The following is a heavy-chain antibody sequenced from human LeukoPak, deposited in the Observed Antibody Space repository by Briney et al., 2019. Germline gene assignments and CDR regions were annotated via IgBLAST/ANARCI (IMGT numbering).Heavy chain of an antibody. CDR2: IYTGDGT. J-gene: IGHJ5*02. CDR3: ARGPMPYYDFWSGYPRAQTSNWFDP. V-gene: IGHV3-53*01. D-gene: IGHD3-3*01. CDR1: GFTVNSTY. Sequence: GGSLRLSCAASGFTVNSTYMSWVRQAPGKGLEWVSVIYTGDGTYYADSVKGRFTISRDNSKNTVYLQMNSLRAEDTAVYYCARGPMPYYDFWSGYPRAQTSNWFDPWGQGTLVTVSS.